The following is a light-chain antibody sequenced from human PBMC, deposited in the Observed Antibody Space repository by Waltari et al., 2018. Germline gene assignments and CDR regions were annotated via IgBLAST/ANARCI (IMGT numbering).Light chain of an antibody. V-gene: IGLV1-44*01. CDR1: SSNIEFNP. CDR2: LNS. Sequence: QSVLTQPPSVSGTPGPRVTISCSGSSSNIEFNPVYWYQQLPATAPKLLIYLNSQWPSGVPDRFSGSKSGTSASLAISGLQSRDEADYYCATWDDTLNGPVFGGGTKLSVL. J-gene: IGLJ3*02. CDR3: ATWDDTLNGPV.